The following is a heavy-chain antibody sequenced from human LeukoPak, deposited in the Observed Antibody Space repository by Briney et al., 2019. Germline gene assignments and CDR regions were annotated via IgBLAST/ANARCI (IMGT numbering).Heavy chain of an antibody. V-gene: IGHV4-59*01. D-gene: IGHD6-13*01. CDR1: GGSIDSNS. J-gene: IGHJ5*02. CDR3: ARRSSSWKNWFDP. CDR2: IYYSGTT. Sequence: SETLSLTCTVSGGSIDSNSWTWIRQPPGKGLEWIGYIYYSGTTNYNPSLKSRVTMSVDMSKNQFSLKLSSVTAADTAVYYCARRSSSWKNWFDPWGQGTLVTISS.